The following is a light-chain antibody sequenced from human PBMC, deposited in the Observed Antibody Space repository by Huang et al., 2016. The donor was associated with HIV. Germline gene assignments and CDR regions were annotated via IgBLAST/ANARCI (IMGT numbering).Light chain of an antibody. CDR1: QSVSSN. CDR3: QQYNNWPFT. V-gene: IGKV3-15*01. J-gene: IGKJ3*01. CDR2: GAS. Sequence: EIVMTQSPATLSVSSGERATLSCRASQSVSSNLAWYQQKPGQAPRLPIYGASTRATGIPARFSGSGSGTEFTLTISSLQSEDFALYYCQQYNNWPFTFGPGTKVDIK.